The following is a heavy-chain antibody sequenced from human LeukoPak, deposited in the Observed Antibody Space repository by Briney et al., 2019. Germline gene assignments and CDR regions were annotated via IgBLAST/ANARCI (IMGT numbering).Heavy chain of an antibody. V-gene: IGHV3-48*01. CDR1: GFTFSSYE. CDR3: AREGPRSSSSGGYYYYYYYMDV. CDR2: ISSSSSTI. D-gene: IGHD6-6*01. Sequence: PGGSLGLSCAASGFTFSSYEMNWVRQAPGKGLEWVSYISSSSSTIYYADSVKGRFTISRDNAKNSLYLQMNSLRAEDTAVYYCAREGPRSSSSGGYYYYYYYMDVWGKGTTVTVSS. J-gene: IGHJ6*03.